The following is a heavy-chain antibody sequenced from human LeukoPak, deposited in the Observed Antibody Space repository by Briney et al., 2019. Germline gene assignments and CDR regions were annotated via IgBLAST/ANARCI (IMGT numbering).Heavy chain of an antibody. J-gene: IGHJ3*02. CDR2: ISGSGGST. CDR1: GFTFSSYA. D-gene: IGHD3-16*02. V-gene: IGHV3-23*01. Sequence: PGGSLRLSCAASGFTFSSYAMSWVRQAPGKGLEWVSAISGSGGSTYYADSVKGRFTISRDNSKNTLYLQMNSLRAEDTAVYYCAKGSHATYDYVWGSYRSNDAFDIWGQGTMVTVSS. CDR3: AKGSHATYDYVWGSYRSNDAFDI.